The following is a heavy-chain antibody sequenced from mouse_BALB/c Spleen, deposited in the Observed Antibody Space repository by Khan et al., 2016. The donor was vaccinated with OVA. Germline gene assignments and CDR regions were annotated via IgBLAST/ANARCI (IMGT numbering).Heavy chain of an antibody. CDR3: AKDRGYYAVDY. CDR2: IWGDGNT. J-gene: IGHJ4*01. Sequence: QIQLVQSGPGLVAPSQSLSITCTVSGFSLTSYGVSWVRQPPGKGLEWLGVIWGDGNTNFHSALRSRLSISKDNSKSQVFLKLNSLQTDDTATYYGAKDRGYYAVDYWGQGTSVNVSS. CDR1: GFSLTSYG. V-gene: IGHV2-3*01.